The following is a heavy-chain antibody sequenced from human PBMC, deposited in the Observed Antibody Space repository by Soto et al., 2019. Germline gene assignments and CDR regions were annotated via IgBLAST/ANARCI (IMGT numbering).Heavy chain of an antibody. CDR3: AREKWLVRRNDPFDI. Sequence: QVQLVQSGAEVKKPGASVKVSCKASGYTFINYYMHWVRQAPGQGLEWMGIINPNGGSTTYAQKFQGRVTLTRVTSTNTVNMELSSLRSEDTAVYYCAREKWLVRRNDPFDIWGQGTMVTVSS. CDR1: GYTFINYY. J-gene: IGHJ3*02. CDR2: INPNGGST. V-gene: IGHV1-46*01. D-gene: IGHD6-19*01.